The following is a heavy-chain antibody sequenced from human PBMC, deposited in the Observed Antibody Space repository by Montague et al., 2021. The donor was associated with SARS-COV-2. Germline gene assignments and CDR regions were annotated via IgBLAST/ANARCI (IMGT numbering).Heavy chain of an antibody. Sequence: SETLSLTCTVSGDSISHSSYYWGWIRQPPGKGLEWIGSIYYSGSTYYNPSLKSRVTISVDTSKNQVSLKLNSVTAADTAVYYCARVRQWLVPFDCWGQGTLVTVSS. CDR3: ARVRQWLVPFDC. J-gene: IGHJ4*02. CDR1: GDSISHSSYY. D-gene: IGHD6-19*01. V-gene: IGHV4-39*07. CDR2: IYYSGST.